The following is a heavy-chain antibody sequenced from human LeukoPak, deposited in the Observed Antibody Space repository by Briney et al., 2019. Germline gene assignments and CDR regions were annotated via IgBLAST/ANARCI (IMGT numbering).Heavy chain of an antibody. V-gene: IGHV4-34*01. D-gene: IGHD6-19*01. J-gene: IGHJ4*02. CDR3: ARPYSVAGLYYFDY. CDR1: GGSFSGYY. CDR2: IYHSGST. Sequence: SETLSLTCAVYGGSFSGYYWSWIRQPPGKGLEWRGQIYHSGSTNYNPSLKSRVTISVDTSKNQFSLKLSSVTAADTAVYYCARPYSVAGLYYFDYWGQGTLVTVSS.